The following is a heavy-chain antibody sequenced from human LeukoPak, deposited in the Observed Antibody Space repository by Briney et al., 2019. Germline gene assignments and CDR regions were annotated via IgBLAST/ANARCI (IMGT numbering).Heavy chain of an antibody. CDR3: ARGGYYDILSNWFDP. CDR1: GYTFTSYY. J-gene: IGHJ5*02. D-gene: IGHD3-9*01. CDR2: INPSGGST. Sequence: ASVKVSCKASGYTFTSYYMHWVRQAPGQGLEWMGIINPSGGSTSYAQKFQGRVTMTRDMSTSTVYMELSSLRSEDTAAYYCARGGYYDILSNWFDPWGQGTLVTVSS. V-gene: IGHV1-46*01.